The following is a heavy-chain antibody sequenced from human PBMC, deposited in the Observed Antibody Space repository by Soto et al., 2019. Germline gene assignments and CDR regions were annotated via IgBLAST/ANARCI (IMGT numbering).Heavy chain of an antibody. CDR2: TSGFHGNS. V-gene: IGHV1-18*04. CDR1: GYPFSSYG. CDR3: ARLVAAGSPLDY. D-gene: IGHD2-15*01. J-gene: IGHJ4*02. Sequence: QVHLVQSAAEVKKPGASVTVSCKASGYPFSSYGITWVRQAPGQGLEWMGWTSGFHGNSTYSEKFQGRVTMTIDTSTSTAYMDLTSLKSDDTAVYYCARLVAAGSPLDYWGQGTLVTVSS.